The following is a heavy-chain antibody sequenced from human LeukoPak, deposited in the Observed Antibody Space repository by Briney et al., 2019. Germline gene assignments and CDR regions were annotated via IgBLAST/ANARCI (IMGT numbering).Heavy chain of an antibody. CDR3: ARTYYYDSSGYYRVTADAGHFDY. V-gene: IGHV5-51*01. CDR1: GYSFTSYW. D-gene: IGHD3-22*01. Sequence: GESLKISCKGSGYSFTSYWIGWVRQMPGKGLEWMGIIYPGDSDTRYSPSFQGQVTISADKSISTAYLQWSSLKASDTAMYYCARTYYYDSSGYYRVTADAGHFDYWGQGTLVTVSS. CDR2: IYPGDSDT. J-gene: IGHJ4*02.